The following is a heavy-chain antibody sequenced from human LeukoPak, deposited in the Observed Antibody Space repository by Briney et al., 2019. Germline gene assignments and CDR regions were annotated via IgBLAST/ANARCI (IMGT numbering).Heavy chain of an antibody. V-gene: IGHV1-18*01. CDR1: GYTFTNFG. J-gene: IGHJ4*02. D-gene: IGHD4-17*01. CDR3: ARGKVSTVTTFDY. Sequence: ASVKVSCKASGYTFTNFGISWVRQAPGQGLEWMGWITPYNGNTNYAQKLQGRVTLTPDTSTSTAYMELRSLRSDDTAVYYCARGKVSTVTTFDYWGQGTLVTVSS. CDR2: ITPYNGNT.